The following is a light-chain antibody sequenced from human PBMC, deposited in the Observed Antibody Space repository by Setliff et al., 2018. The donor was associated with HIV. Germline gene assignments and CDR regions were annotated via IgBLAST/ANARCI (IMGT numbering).Light chain of an antibody. CDR2: DVT. CDR3: FSYTGSDTFV. CDR1: PSDVGGFTL. Sequence: QSVLSQPASVSGSPGQSITISCTGTPSDVGGFTLVSWYQKYPDRVPKLIIYDVTKRPSRVSDRFSGSKSANTASLTISGLQPEDEAGYYCFSYTGSDTFVFGTGTKVTVL. J-gene: IGLJ1*01. V-gene: IGLV2-23*02.